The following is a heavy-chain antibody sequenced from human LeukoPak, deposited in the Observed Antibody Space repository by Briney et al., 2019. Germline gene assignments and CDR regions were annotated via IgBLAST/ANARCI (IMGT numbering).Heavy chain of an antibody. Sequence: SETLSLTCSVSGASITNYYWSWIRQAPGKGPEWIGYIYYSGNTNTYNPSLKSRATISLYTSRKYFSLELRSVTAADTAVYYCARGGSYGAYLDYWGQGALVIVSS. CDR2: IYYSGNT. CDR3: ARGGSYGAYLDY. D-gene: IGHD1-26*01. J-gene: IGHJ4*02. CDR1: GASITNYY. V-gene: IGHV4-59*01.